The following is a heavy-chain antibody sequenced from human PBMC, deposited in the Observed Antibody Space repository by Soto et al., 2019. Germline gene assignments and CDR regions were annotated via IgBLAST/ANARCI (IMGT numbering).Heavy chain of an antibody. V-gene: IGHV1-69*12. D-gene: IGHD2-15*01. CDR2: FISIFGTA. CDR1: GGTFSSFA. J-gene: IGHJ4*02. Sequence: HVKLVQSGAEVKKPGSSVKVSCKASGGTFSSFAISWVRQAPGQGLEWMGGFISIFGTANYVQNFQGRVTITAEESTSTAYMELSSLRSEDTAVYYCARVGTYCSGGSCPPGYWGQGPLVTVSS. CDR3: ARVGTYCSGGSCPPGY.